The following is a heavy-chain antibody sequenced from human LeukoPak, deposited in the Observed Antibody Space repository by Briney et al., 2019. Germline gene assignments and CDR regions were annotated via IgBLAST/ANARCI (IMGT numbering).Heavy chain of an antibody. CDR2: MNPNSGNT. CDR1: GYTFTSYD. CDR3: ARDYYYDSSGYYPVPYYFDY. Sequence: ASVKVSCKASGYTFTSYDINWVRQATGQGLEWMGWMNPNSGNTGYAQKFQGRVTITRNTSISTAYMELSSLRSEDTAVYYCARDYYYDSSGYYPVPYYFDYWGQGTLVTVSS. J-gene: IGHJ4*02. D-gene: IGHD3-22*01. V-gene: IGHV1-8*03.